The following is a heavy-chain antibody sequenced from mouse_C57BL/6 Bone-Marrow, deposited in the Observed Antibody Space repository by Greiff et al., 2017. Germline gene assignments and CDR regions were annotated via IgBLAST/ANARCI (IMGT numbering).Heavy chain of an antibody. Sequence: EVMLVESGGDLVKPGGSLKLSCAASGFTFSSYGMSWVRQTPDKRLEWVATISSGGSYTYYPDSVKGRFTISRDNAKNTLYLQMSSLNSEDTAMYYCARSPLYYYGSSPYFDYWGQGTTLTGSS. CDR3: ARSPLYYYGSSPYFDY. CDR2: ISSGGSYT. V-gene: IGHV5-6*01. D-gene: IGHD1-1*01. CDR1: GFTFSSYG. J-gene: IGHJ2*01.